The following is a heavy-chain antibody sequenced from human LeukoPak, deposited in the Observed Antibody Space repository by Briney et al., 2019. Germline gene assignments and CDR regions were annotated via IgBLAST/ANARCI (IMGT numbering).Heavy chain of an antibody. CDR2: ISYDGSNK. CDR3: ARDLPFSKQWLVPTAMGDWFDP. J-gene: IGHJ5*02. CDR1: GFTFSSFA. Sequence: QAGGSLRLSCAASGFTFSSFAMHWVRQAPGKGLEWVAVISYDGSNKYYADSVKGRFTISRDNSKNTLYLQMNSLRAEDTAVYYCARDLPFSKQWLVPTAMGDWFDPWGQGTLVTVSS. V-gene: IGHV3-30-3*01. D-gene: IGHD6-19*01.